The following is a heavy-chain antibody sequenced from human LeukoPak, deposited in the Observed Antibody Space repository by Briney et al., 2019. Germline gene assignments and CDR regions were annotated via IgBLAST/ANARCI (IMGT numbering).Heavy chain of an antibody. Sequence: SETLSLTCAVYSGSFSVYYWNWIRQPPGKGLEWIGEINHSGSTNYNPSLKSRVTISVDTSKNQFSLKVSSVTAADTAVYYCARGNYDYYDHWGQGTLVTVSS. CDR3: ARGNYDYYDH. V-gene: IGHV4-34*01. CDR1: SGSFSVYY. J-gene: IGHJ4*02. CDR2: INHSGST. D-gene: IGHD1-7*01.